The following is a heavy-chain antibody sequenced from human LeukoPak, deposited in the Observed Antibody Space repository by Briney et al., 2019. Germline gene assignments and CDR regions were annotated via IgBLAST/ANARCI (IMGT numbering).Heavy chain of an antibody. V-gene: IGHV3-21*01. CDR1: GFTFSSYS. Sequence: GGSLRLSCAASGFTFSSYSMNWVRQAPGKGLEWVSSISSSSSYIYYADSVKGRFTISRDNAKNSLYLQMNSLRAEDTAVYYCARDSGMSLLWFGDYFYFDYWGQGTLVTVSS. J-gene: IGHJ4*02. CDR2: ISSSSSYI. D-gene: IGHD3-10*01. CDR3: ARDSGMSLLWFGDYFYFDY.